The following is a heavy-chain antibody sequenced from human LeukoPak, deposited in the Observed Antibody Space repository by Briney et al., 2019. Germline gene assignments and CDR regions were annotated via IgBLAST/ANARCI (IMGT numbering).Heavy chain of an antibody. V-gene: IGHV4-38-2*01. CDR3: ARAYCSSTSCYPDWYFDL. CDR2: IYHSGST. D-gene: IGHD2-2*01. Sequence: PSETLSLTCAVSGYSISSGYYWGWIRPPPGKGLEWIGSIYHSGSTYYNPSLKSRVTISVDTSKNQFSLKLSSVTAADTAVYYCARAYCSSTSCYPDWYFDLWGRGTLVTVSS. J-gene: IGHJ2*01. CDR1: GYSISSGYY.